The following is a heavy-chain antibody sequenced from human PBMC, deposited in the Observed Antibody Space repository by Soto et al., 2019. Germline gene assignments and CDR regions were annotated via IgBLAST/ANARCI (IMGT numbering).Heavy chain of an antibody. V-gene: IGHV3-30*18. D-gene: IGHD3-3*01. CDR1: GFTFSSYG. J-gene: IGHJ4*02. CDR2: ISYDGSNK. Sequence: HPGGSLRLSCAASGFTFSSYGMHWVRRAPGKGLEWVAVISYDGSNKYYADSVKGRFTISRDNSKNTLYLQMNSLRAEDTAVYYCAKVGSLEWYVGNSDYWGQGTLVTVSS. CDR3: AKVGSLEWYVGNSDY.